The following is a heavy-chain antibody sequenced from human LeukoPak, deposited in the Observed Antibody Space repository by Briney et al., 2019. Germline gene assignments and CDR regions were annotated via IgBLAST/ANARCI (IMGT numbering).Heavy chain of an antibody. Sequence: ASVKVSCKASGYTFSDYSIHWVLQAPGQGLEWMGRINPNSGGTTYAQNFQGRVTMTRDTAINTAYMELSGLTSDDTAVYYCARGGSGSGYLYYFDYWGQGTLVSVPS. J-gene: IGHJ4*02. CDR3: ARGGSGSGYLYYFDY. V-gene: IGHV1-2*06. CDR1: GYTFSDYS. D-gene: IGHD3-10*01. CDR2: INPNSGGT.